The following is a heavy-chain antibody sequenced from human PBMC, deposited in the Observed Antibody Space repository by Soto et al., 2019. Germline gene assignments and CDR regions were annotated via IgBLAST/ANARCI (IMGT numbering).Heavy chain of an antibody. CDR3: ARSTRRIAARPNYYYYGMDV. CDR2: IDPSDSYT. J-gene: IGHJ6*02. V-gene: IGHV5-10-1*01. D-gene: IGHD6-6*01. CDR1: GYSFTSYW. Sequence: GESLKISCKGSGYSFTSYWISWVRQMPGKGLEWMGRIDPSDSYTNYSPSFQGHVTISADKSISTAYLQWSSLKASDTAMYYCARSTRRIAARPNYYYYGMDVWGQGTTVTVS.